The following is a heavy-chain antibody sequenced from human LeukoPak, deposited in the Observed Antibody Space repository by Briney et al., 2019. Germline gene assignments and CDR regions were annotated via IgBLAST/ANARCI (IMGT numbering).Heavy chain of an antibody. CDR1: GFTFSSYA. CDR2: ITDSGGTT. J-gene: IGHJ4*02. D-gene: IGHD3-16*01. Sequence: GGSLRLSCAASGFTFSSYAMSWVRQAPGKGLEWVSTITDSGGTTFYADSVKGRFTISRDNSKNTVYLQMNSLRAEDTAVYYCAKLWRGSPPRYFDHWGQGTLVTVSS. CDR3: AKLWRGSPPRYFDH. V-gene: IGHV3-23*01.